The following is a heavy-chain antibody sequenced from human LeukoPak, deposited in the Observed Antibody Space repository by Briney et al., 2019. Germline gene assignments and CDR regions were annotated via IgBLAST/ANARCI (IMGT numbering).Heavy chain of an antibody. CDR2: INHSGST. Sequence: SETLSLTCAVYGGSFSGYYWSWIRQPPGKGLEWIGEINHSGSTNYNPSLKSRVTISVDTSKNQFSLKLSSVTAADTAVYYCASVGYCSGGSCYRSWFDPWGQGTLVTVSS. D-gene: IGHD2-15*01. V-gene: IGHV4-34*01. CDR3: ASVGYCSGGSCYRSWFDP. J-gene: IGHJ5*02. CDR1: GGSFSGYY.